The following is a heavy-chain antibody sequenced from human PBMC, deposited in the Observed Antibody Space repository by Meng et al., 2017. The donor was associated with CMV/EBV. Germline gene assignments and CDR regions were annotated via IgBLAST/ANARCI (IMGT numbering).Heavy chain of an antibody. CDR3: AKPYGMDV. V-gene: IGHV3-23*01. CDR2: ISGSGGST. J-gene: IGHJ6*02. Sequence: GESQKISCAAFGFTFSSYAMSWVRQAPGKGLEWVSAISGSGGSTYYADSVKGRFTISRDNSKNTLYLQMNSLRAEDTAVYYCAKPYGMDVWGQGTTVTVSS. CDR1: GFTFSSYA.